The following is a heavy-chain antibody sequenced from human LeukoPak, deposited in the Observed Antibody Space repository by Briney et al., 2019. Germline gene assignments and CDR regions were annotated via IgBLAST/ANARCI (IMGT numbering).Heavy chain of an antibody. CDR2: IKQDGSEK. J-gene: IGHJ6*03. CDR1: GFTFSSYW. V-gene: IGHV3-7*04. D-gene: IGHD5-18*01. CDR3: ARAYSYGYPYYYYYYMDV. Sequence: PGGSLRLSCAASGFTFSSYWMSWVRQAPGKGLEWVANIKQDGSEKYYVDSVKDRFTISRDNAKNSLYLQMNSLRAEDTAVYYCARAYSYGYPYYYYYYMDVWGKGTTVTVSS.